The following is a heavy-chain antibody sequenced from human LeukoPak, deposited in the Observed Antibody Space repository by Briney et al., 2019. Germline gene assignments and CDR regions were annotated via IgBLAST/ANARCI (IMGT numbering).Heavy chain of an antibody. CDR2: ISSSSSYI. Sequence: PGGSLRLSCAASEFTFSSYTMNWVRQAPGKGLEWVSSISSSSSYIHYVDSVKGRFTISRDNAKNSLYLQMNTLRAEDTAVYSCARGADGVSSNSRGWFDPWGQGTLVTVSS. D-gene: IGHD2-15*01. V-gene: IGHV3-21*01. CDR3: ARGADGVSSNSRGWFDP. CDR1: EFTFSSYT. J-gene: IGHJ5*02.